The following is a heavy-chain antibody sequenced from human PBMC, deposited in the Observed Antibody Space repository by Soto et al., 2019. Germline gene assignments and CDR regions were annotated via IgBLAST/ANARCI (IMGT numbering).Heavy chain of an antibody. Sequence: AASVKVSCKASGGTFSSYAISWVRQAPGQGLEWMGGIIPIFGTANYAQKFQGRVTITADESTSTAYMELSSLRSEDTAVYYCARDLPNLGTGGDYWGQGTLVTVSS. CDR3: ARDLPNLGTGGDY. CDR2: IIPIFGTA. D-gene: IGHD3-10*01. J-gene: IGHJ4*02. V-gene: IGHV1-69*13. CDR1: GGTFSSYA.